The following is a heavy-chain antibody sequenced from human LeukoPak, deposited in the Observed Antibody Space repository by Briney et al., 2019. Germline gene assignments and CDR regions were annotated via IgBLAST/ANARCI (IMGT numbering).Heavy chain of an antibody. CDR2: INHSGST. Sequence: SETLSLTCAVYGGSFSGYYWSWIRQPPGKGLEWIGEINHSGSTNYNPFLKSRVTISVDTSKNQFSLKLSSVTAADTAVYYCARSQVDYSSYFVYYYYYMDVWGKGTTVTVSS. CDR1: GGSFSGYY. CDR3: ARSQVDYSSYFVYYYYYMDV. D-gene: IGHD4-11*01. V-gene: IGHV4-34*01. J-gene: IGHJ6*03.